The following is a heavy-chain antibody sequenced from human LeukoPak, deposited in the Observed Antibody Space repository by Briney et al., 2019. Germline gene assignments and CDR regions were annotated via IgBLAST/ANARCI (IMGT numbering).Heavy chain of an antibody. CDR3: ARDHYYSIGSGWYNWFDP. Sequence: GGSLRLSCAASEFTFSSYWMHWVRQAPGKGLVWVSRINSDGSSTSYADSVKGRFTISRDNAKNTLYLQMNSLRAEDTAVYYCARDHYYSIGSGWYNWFDPWGQGTLVTVSS. CDR1: EFTFSSYW. CDR2: INSDGSST. V-gene: IGHV3-74*01. D-gene: IGHD6-19*01. J-gene: IGHJ5*02.